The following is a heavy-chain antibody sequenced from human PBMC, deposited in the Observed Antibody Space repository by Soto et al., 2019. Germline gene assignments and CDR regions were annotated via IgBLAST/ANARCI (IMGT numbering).Heavy chain of an antibody. Sequence: QVQLVQSGTEVKKPGSSVMVSCKASGGTFRNYPINWVRQAPGQGLEWMGSIFPLTDIPDYAQNFQARLPISQDKSTGTAYREMSSPTSDDTALYFLARSPLGGLNYFASWGQGTLVTGSS. V-gene: IGHV1-69*02. CDR3: ARSPLGGLNYFAS. CDR1: GGTFRNYP. D-gene: IGHD5-12*01. J-gene: IGHJ4*02. CDR2: IFPLTDIP.